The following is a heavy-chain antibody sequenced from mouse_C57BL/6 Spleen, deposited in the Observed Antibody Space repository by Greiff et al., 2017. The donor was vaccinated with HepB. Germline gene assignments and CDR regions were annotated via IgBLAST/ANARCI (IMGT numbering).Heavy chain of an antibody. CDR2: IDPETGGT. CDR1: GYTFTDYE. J-gene: IGHJ2*01. CDR3: TRDLPGY. V-gene: IGHV1-15*01. Sequence: QVQLKESGAELVRPGASVTLSCKASGYTFTDYEMHWVKQTPVHGLEWIGAIDPETGGTAYNQKFKGKAILTADKSSSTAYMELRSLTSEDSAVYYCTRDLPGYWGQGPTLTVSS.